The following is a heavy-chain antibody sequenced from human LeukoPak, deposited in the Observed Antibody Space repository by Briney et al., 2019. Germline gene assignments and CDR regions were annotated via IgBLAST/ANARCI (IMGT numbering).Heavy chain of an antibody. J-gene: IGHJ3*02. Sequence: PGGSLRLSCAASGFTFSSYSMNWVRQAPGKGLEWVSYISSTGSTINYADSVKGRFTISRDSAKNSLFLQMNSLRAEDTAVYYCARQSACDIWGQGTMVTVSS. V-gene: IGHV3-48*01. CDR1: GFTFSSYS. CDR2: ISSTGSTI. CDR3: ARQSACDI.